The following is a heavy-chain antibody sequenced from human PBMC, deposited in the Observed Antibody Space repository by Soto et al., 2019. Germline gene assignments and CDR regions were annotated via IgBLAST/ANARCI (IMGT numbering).Heavy chain of an antibody. CDR1: GGSISSISYY. V-gene: IGHV4-39*01. Sequence: SETLSLTCTVSGGSISSISYYWGWIRQPPGKGLEWIGSIYYSGSTYYNPSLKSRVTISVDKSRSQFSLELSSVTAADTAVYFCAASYYAILPRHFAFHIWGHGTMVTVS. CDR2: IYYSGST. CDR3: AASYYAILPRHFAFHI. J-gene: IGHJ3*02. D-gene: IGHD3-9*01.